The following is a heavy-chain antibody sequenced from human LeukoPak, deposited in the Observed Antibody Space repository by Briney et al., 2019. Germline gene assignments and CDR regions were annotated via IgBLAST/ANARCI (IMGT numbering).Heavy chain of an antibody. Sequence: GGSLRLSCAASGFTFTNYAMSWVRQAPGKGLEWVSTISESGGSTNYADSVKSRFTISRDNSKNTLYLQMNSLRAEDTALYYCAKGWSYFLDNWGQGTLVTVSS. V-gene: IGHV3-23*01. CDR3: AKGWSYFLDN. CDR2: ISESGGST. J-gene: IGHJ4*02. D-gene: IGHD6-13*01. CDR1: GFTFTNYA.